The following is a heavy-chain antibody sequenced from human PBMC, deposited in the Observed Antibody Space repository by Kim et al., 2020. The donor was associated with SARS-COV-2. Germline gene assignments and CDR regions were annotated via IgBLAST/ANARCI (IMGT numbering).Heavy chain of an antibody. CDR2: IYYSGST. J-gene: IGHJ4*02. CDR1: GGSISSSSYY. D-gene: IGHD2-15*01. V-gene: IGHV4-39*07. CDR3: ARDGGYCSGGSCYPGGGY. Sequence: SETLSLTCTVSGGSISSSSYYWGWIRQPPGKGLEWIGSIYYSGSTYYNPSLKSRVTISVDTSKNQLSLKLSSVTAADTAVYYCARDGGYCSGGSCYPGGGYWGQGTLVTVSS.